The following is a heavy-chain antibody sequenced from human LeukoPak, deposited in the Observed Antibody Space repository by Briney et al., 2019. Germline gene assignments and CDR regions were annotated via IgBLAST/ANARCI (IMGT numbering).Heavy chain of an antibody. V-gene: IGHV3-30-3*01. CDR3: ASTDGGSDYYFDY. CDR2: ISYDGSNK. D-gene: IGHD2-15*01. J-gene: IGHJ4*02. Sequence: GGSLRLSCAASGFTFSSYWMSWVRQAPGKGLEWVAVISYDGSNKYYADSVKGRFTISRDNSKNTLYLQMNSLRAEDTAVYYCASTDGGSDYYFDYWGQGTLVTVSS. CDR1: GFTFSSYW.